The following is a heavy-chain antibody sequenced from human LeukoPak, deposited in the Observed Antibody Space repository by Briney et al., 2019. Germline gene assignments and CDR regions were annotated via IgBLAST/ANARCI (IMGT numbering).Heavy chain of an antibody. CDR3: ARDYGRYFDY. J-gene: IGHJ4*02. Sequence: PGGSLRLSCAASGFTVSSNYMSWVRQAPGKGLEWVSSISSSSSYIYYADSVKGRFTISRDNAKNSLYLQMNSLRAEDTAVYYCARDYGRYFDYWGQGTLVTVSS. CDR2: ISSSSSYI. CDR1: GFTVSSNY. D-gene: IGHD3-16*01. V-gene: IGHV3-21*01.